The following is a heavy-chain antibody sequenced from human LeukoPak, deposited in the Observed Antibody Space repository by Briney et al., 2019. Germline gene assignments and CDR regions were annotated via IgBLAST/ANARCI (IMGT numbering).Heavy chain of an antibody. V-gene: IGHV4-34*01. D-gene: IGHD3-22*01. CDR1: GGSFSGYY. CDR3: ARGSPYYDSSGYYPNWFDP. Sequence: KASETLSLTCAVYGGSFSGYYWSWIRQPPGKGLEWIGEINHSGSTNYNPSLKSRVTISVDTSKNQSSLKLSSVTAADTAVYYCARGSPYYDSSGYYPNWFDPWGQGTLVTVSS. CDR2: INHSGST. J-gene: IGHJ5*02.